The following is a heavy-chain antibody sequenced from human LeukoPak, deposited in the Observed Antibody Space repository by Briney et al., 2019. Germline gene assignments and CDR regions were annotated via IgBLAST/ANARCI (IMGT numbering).Heavy chain of an antibody. CDR2: ISAYNGNT. J-gene: IGHJ4*02. D-gene: IGHD3-22*01. CDR1: GYTFTSYG. V-gene: IGHV1-18*01. Sequence: ASVKVSCKASGYTFTSYGISWVRQAPGQGLEWMGWISAYNGNTNYAQKLQGRVTMTTDTSTSTAYMELRSLRSDDTAVYYCARGSLDYYDSSGPNFDYWGQETLVTVSS. CDR3: ARGSLDYYDSSGPNFDY.